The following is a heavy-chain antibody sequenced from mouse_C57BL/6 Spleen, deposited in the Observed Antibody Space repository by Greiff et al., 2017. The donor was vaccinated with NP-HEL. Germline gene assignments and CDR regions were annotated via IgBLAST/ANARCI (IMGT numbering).Heavy chain of an antibody. Sequence: QVQLQQPGAELLKPGASVKLSCKATGYTFTGYRSEWVKQRPGHGLEWIGEILPGSGSINSNEKFKGKAKFTADTSSNTAYMQRSSLTTGDSAILYCAKGGYYAVDYWGQGTSVTVAS. V-gene: IGHV1-9*01. CDR3: AKGGYYAVDY. CDR2: ILPGSGSI. CDR1: GYTFTGYR. J-gene: IGHJ4*01.